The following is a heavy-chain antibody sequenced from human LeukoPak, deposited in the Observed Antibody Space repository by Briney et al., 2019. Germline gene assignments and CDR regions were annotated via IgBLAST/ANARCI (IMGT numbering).Heavy chain of an antibody. Sequence: GGSLRLSCSASGFPFSTYAVHWVRQAPGKGLEWVSSISSSSSYIYYADSVKGRFTISRDNAKNSLYLQMNSLRAEDTAVYYCAREAGSGPDYWGQGTLVTVSS. CDR1: GFPFSTYA. J-gene: IGHJ4*02. CDR3: AREAGSGPDY. CDR2: ISSSSSYI. D-gene: IGHD3-10*01. V-gene: IGHV3-21*01.